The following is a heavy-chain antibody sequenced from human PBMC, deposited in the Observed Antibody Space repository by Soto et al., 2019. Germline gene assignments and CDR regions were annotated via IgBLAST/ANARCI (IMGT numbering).Heavy chain of an antibody. CDR1: GDSISSYY. CDR3: EREVSSWYGGYYYSYGMDV. CDR2: IYYSGST. Sequence: QVQLQESGPGLVKPSETLSLTCTVSGDSISSYYWSWIRQPPGKGLEWIGYIYYSGSTNYNPSLKSRVTISIDTSKNQFSLKLSSVTAADTAVYYCEREVSSWYGGYYYSYGMDVWGQGTTVTVSS. J-gene: IGHJ6*02. D-gene: IGHD6-13*01. V-gene: IGHV4-59*01.